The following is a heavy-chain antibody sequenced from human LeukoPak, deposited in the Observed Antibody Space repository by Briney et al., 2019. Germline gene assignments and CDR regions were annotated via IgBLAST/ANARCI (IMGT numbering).Heavy chain of an antibody. V-gene: IGHV1-3*01. J-gene: IGHJ4*02. Sequence: GASVKVSCKASGYTFTSYAMHWVRQAPGQRLKWMGWINAGNGNTKYSQKFQGRVTITRDTSASTAYMELSSLRSEDTAVYYCARDPYYYDSSGYYLPDYWGQGTLVTVSS. D-gene: IGHD3-22*01. CDR1: GYTFTSYA. CDR3: ARDPYYYDSSGYYLPDY. CDR2: INAGNGNT.